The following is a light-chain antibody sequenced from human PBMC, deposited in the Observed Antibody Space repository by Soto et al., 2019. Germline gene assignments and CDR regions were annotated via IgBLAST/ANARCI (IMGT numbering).Light chain of an antibody. J-gene: IGLJ2*01. V-gene: IGLV1-40*01. CDR2: GNS. CDR3: HSYDSSLSVV. Sequence: QSVLTQPPSVSGAPGQRVTISCTGSSSNIGAGYDVHWYQQLPGTAPKLLIYGNSNRPSGVPDRFSGSKSGTSASLAITGLQAEDGADYYCHSYDSSLSVVFGGGTKLTVL. CDR1: SSNIGAGYD.